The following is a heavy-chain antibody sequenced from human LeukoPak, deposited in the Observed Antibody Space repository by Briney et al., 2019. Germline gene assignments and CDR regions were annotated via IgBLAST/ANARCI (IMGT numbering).Heavy chain of an antibody. CDR3: ARHWDPRAYYYDSSGYYTLDY. V-gene: IGHV4-39*01. CDR2: IYYSGST. J-gene: IGHJ4*02. D-gene: IGHD3-22*01. CDR1: GGSISSSSYY. Sequence: SETLSLTCTVSGGSISSSSYYWGWIRQPPGKGLEWIGCIYYSGSTYYNPSLKSRVTISVDTSKNPFSLQLSSVTAADTAVYYCARHWDPRAYYYDSSGYYTLDYWGQGTLVTVSS.